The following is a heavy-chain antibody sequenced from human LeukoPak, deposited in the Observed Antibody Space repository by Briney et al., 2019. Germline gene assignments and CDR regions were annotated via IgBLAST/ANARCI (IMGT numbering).Heavy chain of an antibody. CDR3: ARAGRGELSLFDY. D-gene: IGHD3-16*02. J-gene: IGHJ4*02. Sequence: SETLSLTCTVSGGSISSSSYYWGWIRQPPGKGLEWIGSIYYSGSTYYNPSLKSRVTLSVDTSKNQFSLKLSSVTTADTAVYYCARAGRGELSLFDYWGQGTLVTVSS. CDR1: GGSISSSSYY. CDR2: IYYSGST. V-gene: IGHV4-39*01.